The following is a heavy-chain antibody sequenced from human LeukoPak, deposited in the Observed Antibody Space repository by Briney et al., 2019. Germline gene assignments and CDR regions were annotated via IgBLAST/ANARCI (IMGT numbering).Heavy chain of an antibody. CDR3: AKSRGVVAHRAFDI. Sequence: PGGSLRLSCVVSGFTFSSYSINWVRQAPGKGLEWVSSISGSGGYTYYADSVKGRFTISRDNSKNTLYLQMNSLRAEDTAVYYCAKSRGVVAHRAFDIWGQGTMVTVSS. CDR1: GFTFSSYS. V-gene: IGHV3-23*01. CDR2: ISGSGGYT. D-gene: IGHD3-22*01. J-gene: IGHJ3*02.